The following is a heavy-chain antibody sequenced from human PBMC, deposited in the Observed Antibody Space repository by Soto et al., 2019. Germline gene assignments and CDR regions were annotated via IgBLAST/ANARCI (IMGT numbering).Heavy chain of an antibody. V-gene: IGHV4-31*03. Sequence: ALETLSLTCTLSDDSISSGDYYLNWIRQHPGKGLEWIGYIYYSAITQYNPSLKSRVAISVDTSKHQISLELSSVTAADTAVYFCARAAATGHPVVPDYWGQGTLVTVSS. CDR2: IYYSAIT. CDR1: DDSISSGDYY. D-gene: IGHD2-15*01. CDR3: ARAAATGHPVVPDY. J-gene: IGHJ4*02.